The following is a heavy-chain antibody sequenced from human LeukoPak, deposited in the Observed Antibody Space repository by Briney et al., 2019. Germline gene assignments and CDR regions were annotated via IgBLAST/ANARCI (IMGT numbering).Heavy chain of an antibody. CDR1: GGSISTYY. CDR3: ARHGGTRITLVEVYYFDS. D-gene: IGHD4-11*01. V-gene: IGHV4-59*08. Sequence: SETLFLTCTVSGGSISTYYRSWIRQPPGKGLEWIGYTYYSGSTNYNPSPKSRVTISVDTSKNQFSLKLNSVTAADTAVYYCARHGGTRITLVEVYYFDSWGQGTLVTVSS. J-gene: IGHJ4*02. CDR2: TYYSGST.